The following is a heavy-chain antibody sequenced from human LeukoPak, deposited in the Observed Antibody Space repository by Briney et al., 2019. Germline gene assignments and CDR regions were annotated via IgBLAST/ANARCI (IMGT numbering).Heavy chain of an antibody. CDR1: GGSISSYY. Sequence: SETLSLTCTVSGGSISSYYWSWIRQPPGKGLEWIGYIYYSGSTNYNPSLKSRVTMSLDTSKNEFSLRLTSVTAADTAVYYCARRVGAAASDMDWGQGTLVTVSS. D-gene: IGHD6-13*01. J-gene: IGHJ4*02. CDR3: ARRVGAAASDMD. CDR2: IYYSGST. V-gene: IGHV4-59*08.